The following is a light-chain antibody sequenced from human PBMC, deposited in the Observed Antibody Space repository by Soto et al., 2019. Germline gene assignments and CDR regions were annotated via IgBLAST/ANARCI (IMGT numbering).Light chain of an antibody. Sequence: DIQLTQSPSSLSASVGDRVTMTCRARETISTFLNWYQHKPGKAPRLLISAASRLQSGVPPRFSGSGSGTEFTLTINSLRPEDFASYYCQQSYSSSPITFGPGTRLEIK. J-gene: IGKJ5*01. CDR3: QQSYSSSPIT. CDR1: ETISTF. CDR2: AAS. V-gene: IGKV1-39*01.